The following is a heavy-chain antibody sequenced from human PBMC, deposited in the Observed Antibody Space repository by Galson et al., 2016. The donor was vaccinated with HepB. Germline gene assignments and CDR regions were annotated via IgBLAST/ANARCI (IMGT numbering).Heavy chain of an antibody. V-gene: IGHV4-39*01. CDR1: GGSISSSSYY. Sequence: SETLSLTCTVSGGSISSSSYYWGWIRQPPGKGLEWIGTIYYSGSTYYNPSLKSRVTISVDTSKNQFSLKLTSVTAAATAVYYCARHQERDCSGGSCYPRYFGSWGPGTLVAVSS. J-gene: IGHJ4*02. CDR3: ARHQERDCSGGSCYPRYFGS. CDR2: IYYSGST. D-gene: IGHD2-15*01.